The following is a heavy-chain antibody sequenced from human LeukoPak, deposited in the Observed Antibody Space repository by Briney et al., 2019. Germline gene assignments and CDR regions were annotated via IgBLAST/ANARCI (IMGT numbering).Heavy chain of an antibody. Sequence: ASVKVSCKASGYTFIDFFIHWVRQAPGQGLEWMGWINPNSDDSNYAQEFQGRVTMTRDTSISTAYMELSRLTSDDTAVYYCARGGNAYSSSWYLSRTDYWAQGTLVTVSS. CDR1: GYTFIDFF. V-gene: IGHV1-2*02. J-gene: IGHJ4*02. D-gene: IGHD6-13*01. CDR2: INPNSDDS. CDR3: ARGGNAYSSSWYLSRTDY.